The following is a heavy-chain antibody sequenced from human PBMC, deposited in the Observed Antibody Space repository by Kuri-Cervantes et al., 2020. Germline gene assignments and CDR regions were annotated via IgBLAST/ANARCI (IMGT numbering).Heavy chain of an antibody. CDR3: ARGGKSITGSTGYFDY. CDR2: ISGSGGST. V-gene: IGHV3-23*01. D-gene: IGHD1-7*01. J-gene: IGHJ4*02. CDR1: GFTFSSYA. Sequence: GESLKISCAASGFTFSSYAMSWVRQAPGKGLEWVSAISGSGGSTYYADSVKGRFTISRDNSKNTLYLQMNSLRAEDTAVYYCARGGKSITGSTGYFDYWGQGTLVTVSS.